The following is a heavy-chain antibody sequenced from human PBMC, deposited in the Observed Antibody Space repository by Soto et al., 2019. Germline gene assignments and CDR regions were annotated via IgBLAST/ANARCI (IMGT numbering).Heavy chain of an antibody. Sequence: QITLKESGPTLVKPTQTLTLTCTFSGFSLSTSGVGVGWIRQPPGKALEWLALIYWDDDKRYSPSLKSRLTVTKDTSKSQVVLTMTDMDPVDTATYYCAHLNTYYDGSGNNYWGEGTLVTVSS. CDR1: GFSLSTSGVG. CDR3: AHLNTYYDGSGNNY. CDR2: IYWDDDK. D-gene: IGHD3-10*01. V-gene: IGHV2-5*02. J-gene: IGHJ4*02.